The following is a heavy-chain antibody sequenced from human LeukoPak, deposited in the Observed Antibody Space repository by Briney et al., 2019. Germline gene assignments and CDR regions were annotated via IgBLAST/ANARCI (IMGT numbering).Heavy chain of an antibody. CDR1: GYTFTSFG. CDR2: ISAYNGNT. V-gene: IGHV1-18*01. CDR3: ARDPVVASAGPTFDY. Sequence: ASVKVSCKASGYTFTSFGISWVRQAPGQGLEWMGWISAYNGNTDYAQNFQGRVSMTRDTSTTTAYMELRSLRSDDTAVYFCARDPVVASAGPTFDYWGQGTLVTASS. J-gene: IGHJ4*02. D-gene: IGHD2-15*01.